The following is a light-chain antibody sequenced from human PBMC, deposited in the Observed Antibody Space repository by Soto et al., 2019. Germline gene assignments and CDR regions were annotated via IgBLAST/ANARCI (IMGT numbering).Light chain of an antibody. V-gene: IGKV1-5*01. CDR3: QQYNSYPLT. Sequence: DIQMTQSPSSLSASVGDRVTITCRASQSLSSWLAWYQQKPGKAPKLLIYDASSLERGVPSRFSGSGSGTEFTLTISSLQPDDFATYYCQQYNSYPLTFGGGPKVEIK. CDR1: QSLSSW. J-gene: IGKJ4*01. CDR2: DAS.